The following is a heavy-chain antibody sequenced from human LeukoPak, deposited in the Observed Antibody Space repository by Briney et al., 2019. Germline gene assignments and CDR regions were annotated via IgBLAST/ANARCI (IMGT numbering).Heavy chain of an antibody. Sequence: KPSETLSLTCAVYGGSFSGYYWSWIRQPPGKGLEWIGEINHSGSTNYNPSLKSRVTISVDTSKNQFSLKLSSVTAADTAVYYCARGHIRWRPAAGPPGYWGQGTLVTVSS. CDR3: ARGHIRWRPAAGPPGY. V-gene: IGHV4-34*01. CDR2: INHSGST. D-gene: IGHD6-13*01. CDR1: GGSFSGYY. J-gene: IGHJ4*02.